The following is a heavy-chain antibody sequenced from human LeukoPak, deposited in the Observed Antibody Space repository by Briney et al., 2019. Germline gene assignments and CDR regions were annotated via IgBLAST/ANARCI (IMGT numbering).Heavy chain of an antibody. CDR2: ISSSGSTI. V-gene: IGHV3-11*01. CDR1: GFTFSDYY. CDR3: ARDRLRSRYDILTGYYY. Sequence: GGSLRLSCAASGFTFSDYYMSWIRQAPGKGLEWVSYISSSGSTIYYADSVEGRFTISRDNAKNSLYLQMNSLRAEDTAVYYCARDRLRSRYDILTGYYYWGQGTLVTVSS. J-gene: IGHJ4*02. D-gene: IGHD3-9*01.